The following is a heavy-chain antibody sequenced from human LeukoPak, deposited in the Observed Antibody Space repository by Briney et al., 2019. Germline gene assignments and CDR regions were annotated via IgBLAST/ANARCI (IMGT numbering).Heavy chain of an antibody. CDR2: IYSGGST. CDR1: GFTVSSNY. Sequence: GGSLRLSCVASGFTVSSNYMSWVRQAPGKGLEWVSVIYSGGSTYYADSVKGRFTISRDNSKNTLYLQMNSLRAEDTAVYYCARDYDSIDAFDIWGQGTMVTVSS. V-gene: IGHV3-53*05. J-gene: IGHJ3*02. CDR3: ARDYDSIDAFDI. D-gene: IGHD3-22*01.